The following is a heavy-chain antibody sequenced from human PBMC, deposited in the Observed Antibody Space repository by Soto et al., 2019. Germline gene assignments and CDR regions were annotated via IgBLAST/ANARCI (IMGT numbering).Heavy chain of an antibody. Sequence: SETLSLTCTVSGGSISSSSYYWGWIRQPPGKGLERIGSIYYSGSTYYNPSLKSRVTISVDTSKNQFSLKLSSVTAADTAVYYCARLQGTMVRGVLYYYYYGMDVWGQGTTVTVSS. CDR1: GGSISSSSYY. V-gene: IGHV4-39*01. J-gene: IGHJ6*02. D-gene: IGHD3-10*01. CDR2: IYYSGST. CDR3: ARLQGTMVRGVLYYYYYGMDV.